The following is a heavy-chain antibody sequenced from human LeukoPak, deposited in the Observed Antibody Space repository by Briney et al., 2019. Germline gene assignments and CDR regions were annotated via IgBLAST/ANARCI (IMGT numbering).Heavy chain of an antibody. J-gene: IGHJ2*01. CDR3: AKDADPATIIYWYFDL. Sequence: GGSLRLSCTASGFTLSSFCMHWVRQAPGKGLERVAVISDDGSNRYYADPVKGRLTISRDNTKNTLYLQMNSLRAEDTAVYYCAKDADPATIIYWYFDLWGRGTLVTVSS. D-gene: IGHD2-2*01. CDR2: ISDDGSNR. V-gene: IGHV3-30*18. CDR1: GFTLSSFC.